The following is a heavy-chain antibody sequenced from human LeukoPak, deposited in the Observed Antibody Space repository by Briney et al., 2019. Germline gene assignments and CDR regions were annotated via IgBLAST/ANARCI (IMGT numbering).Heavy chain of an antibody. V-gene: IGHV4-34*01. CDR2: INHSGST. D-gene: IGHD5-12*01. Sequence: SETLSLTCAVYGGSFSGYYWSWIRQPPGKGLEWIGEINHSGSTNYNPSLKSRVTISVDTSKNQFSLKLSSVTAADTAVYYCAGERVGVATIPGNCYYYGMDVWGQGTTVTVSS. CDR1: GGSFSGYY. CDR3: AGERVGVATIPGNCYYYGMDV. J-gene: IGHJ6*02.